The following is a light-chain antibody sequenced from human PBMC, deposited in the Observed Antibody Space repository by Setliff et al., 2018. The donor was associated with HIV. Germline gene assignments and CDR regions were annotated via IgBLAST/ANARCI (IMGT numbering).Light chain of an antibody. V-gene: IGLV2-14*03. Sequence: QSALTQPASVSGSPGQSITISCTGTSSDVGGYSFVSWYQQHPDKAPKLMIYDVSYRPSGVSDRFSGSKSGTSASLVITGLQAEDEADYYCQSYDGSLGVFGTGTKV. J-gene: IGLJ1*01. CDR2: DVS. CDR1: SSDVGGYSF. CDR3: QSYDGSLGV.